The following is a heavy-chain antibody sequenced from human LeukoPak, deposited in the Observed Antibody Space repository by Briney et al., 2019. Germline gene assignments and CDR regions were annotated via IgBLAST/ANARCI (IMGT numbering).Heavy chain of an antibody. D-gene: IGHD1-1*01. CDR2: IKQDGSEE. V-gene: IGHV3-7*01. CDR1: GFTLSNNA. Sequence: PGGSLRLSCAASGFTLSNNAMSWVRQAPGKGLEWVANIKQDGSEEYYVDSVKGRFTISKDNAKNSLYLQMNSLRAEDTAVYYCARHIDWKFDYWGQGTLVTVSS. CDR3: ARHIDWKFDY. J-gene: IGHJ4*02.